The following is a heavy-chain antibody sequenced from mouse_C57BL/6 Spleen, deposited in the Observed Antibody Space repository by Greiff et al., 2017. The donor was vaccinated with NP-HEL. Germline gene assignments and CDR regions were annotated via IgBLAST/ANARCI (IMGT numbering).Heavy chain of an antibody. D-gene: IGHD1-1*01. CDR1: GYTFTSYW. J-gene: IGHJ2*01. CDR3: ARYYGSSYFFDY. Sequence: VQLQQPGAELVKPGASVKLSCKASGYTFTSYWMQWVKQRPGQGLEWIGEIDPSDSYTNYNQKFKGKATLTVDTSSSTAYMQLSSLTSEDSAVYYCARYYGSSYFFDYWGQGTTLTVSS. V-gene: IGHV1-50*01. CDR2: IDPSDSYT.